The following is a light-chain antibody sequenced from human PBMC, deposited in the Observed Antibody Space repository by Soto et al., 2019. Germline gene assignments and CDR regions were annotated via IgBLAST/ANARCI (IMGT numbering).Light chain of an antibody. CDR1: YSDVGGSNY. CDR3: SSNVVGTNLKI. V-gene: IGLV2-8*01. Sequence: QSALTQPPSASGSPGQSVTISCTGTYSDVGGSNYVSWYQQHPGKAPKLVIYEVIQRPSGVLDRFSGSRSGNTASLTVSRLQAEDEADYYCSSNVVGTNLKIFGGGTKVTVL. J-gene: IGLJ2*01. CDR2: EVI.